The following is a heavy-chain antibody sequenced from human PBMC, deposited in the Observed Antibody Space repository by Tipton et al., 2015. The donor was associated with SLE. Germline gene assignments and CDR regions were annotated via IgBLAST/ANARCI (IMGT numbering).Heavy chain of an antibody. D-gene: IGHD1-14*01. V-gene: IGHV5-51*01. CDR1: GYSFSNNW. CDR2: IYPGGSDT. J-gene: IGHJ4*02. CDR3: ARHHNQAFDY. Sequence: VQLVQSGPEVKKAGESLKISCKASGYSFSNNWIGWVRQVPGKGPEWVALIYPGGSDTTYSPSFQGQVTISADKSINTAYLQWTSMRASDSAMYYCARHHNQAFDYWGQGSLVTVSS.